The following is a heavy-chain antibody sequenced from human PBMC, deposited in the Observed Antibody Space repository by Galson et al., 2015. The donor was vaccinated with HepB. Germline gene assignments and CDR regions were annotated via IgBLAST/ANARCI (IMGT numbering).Heavy chain of an antibody. D-gene: IGHD6-19*01. J-gene: IGHJ4*02. V-gene: IGHV4-34*01. CDR2: INHRGST. CDR1: GGSFSHYY. CDR3: AISAIAVAGPYYFDY. Sequence: ETLALTCAVYGGSFSHYYWSWIRQPPGKGLEWIREINHRGSTNYNPSLKSRVTISLDTSKNQFSLKLSSVTAADTAVYYCAISAIAVAGPYYFDYWGQGTLVPVSS.